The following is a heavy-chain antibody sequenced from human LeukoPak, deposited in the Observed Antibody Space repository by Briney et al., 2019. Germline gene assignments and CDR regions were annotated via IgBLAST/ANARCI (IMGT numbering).Heavy chain of an antibody. CDR3: ARTRYGDYRYYYYYYMDV. Sequence: PGGSLRLSCAASGFTFSSYNMNWVRQAPGQGLEWVSSITSGSSYIYYADSVKGRFTISRDNAKNSLYLQMNSLRAEGTAVYYCARTRYGDYRYYYYYYMDVWGKGTTVTVSS. V-gene: IGHV3-21*01. J-gene: IGHJ6*03. CDR2: ITSGSSYI. D-gene: IGHD4-17*01. CDR1: GFTFSSYN.